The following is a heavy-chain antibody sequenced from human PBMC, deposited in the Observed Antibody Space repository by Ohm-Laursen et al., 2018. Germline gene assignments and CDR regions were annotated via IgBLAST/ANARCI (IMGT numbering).Heavy chain of an antibody. J-gene: IGHJ6*02. CDR1: GFTFDDYA. Sequence: LRLSCAASGFTFDDYAMHWVRQAPGKGLEWVSGISWNSGSIGYADSVKGRFTISRDNAKNSLYLQMNSLRAEDTALYYCAKDSSGGYYGMHVWGQGTTVTVSS. D-gene: IGHD3-10*01. CDR3: AKDSSGGYYGMHV. CDR2: ISWNSGSI. V-gene: IGHV3-9*01.